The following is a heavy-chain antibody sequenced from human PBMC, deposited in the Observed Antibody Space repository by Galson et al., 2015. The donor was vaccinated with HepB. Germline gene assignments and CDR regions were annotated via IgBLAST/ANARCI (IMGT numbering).Heavy chain of an antibody. J-gene: IGHJ6*02. CDR3: ARDGNMVRGVSDQYGMDV. CDR1: GFTFSSYA. V-gene: IGHV3-23*01. CDR2: ISGSGGST. Sequence: SLRLSCAASGFTFSSYAMSWVRQAPGKGLEWVSAISGSGGSTYYADSVQGRFTISRDNSTNTVYLQMNSLGGEDTAVYYCARDGNMVRGVSDQYGMDVWGQGTTVIVSS. D-gene: IGHD3-10*01.